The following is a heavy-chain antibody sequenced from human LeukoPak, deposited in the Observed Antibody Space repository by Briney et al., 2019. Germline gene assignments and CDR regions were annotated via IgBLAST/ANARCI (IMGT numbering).Heavy chain of an antibody. CDR3: ARDRAPFSPGSYDY. D-gene: IGHD3-10*01. CDR1: GGTFSSYA. J-gene: IGHJ4*02. CDR2: IIPILGIA. Sequence: SVKVSCKASGGTFSSYAISWVRQAPGQGLEWMGRIIPILGIANYAQKFQGRVTITADKSTSTAYMELSSLRSEDTAVYYCARDRAPFSPGSYDYWGQGTLVTVSS. V-gene: IGHV1-69*04.